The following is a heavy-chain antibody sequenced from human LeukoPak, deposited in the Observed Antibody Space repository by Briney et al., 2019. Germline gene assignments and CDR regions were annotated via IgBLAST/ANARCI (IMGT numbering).Heavy chain of an antibody. CDR3: AKDGVGYCSSTSCYQQDAFDI. CDR1: GFTFSSYG. Sequence: GGSLRLSCAASGFTFSSYGMHWVRQAPGKGLEWVALIRYDGSNKYYADSVKGRFTISRDNSKNTLYLQMNSLRAEDTAVYYCAKDGVGYCSSTSCYQQDAFDIWGQGTMVTVSS. J-gene: IGHJ3*02. CDR2: IRYDGSNK. D-gene: IGHD2-2*01. V-gene: IGHV3-30*02.